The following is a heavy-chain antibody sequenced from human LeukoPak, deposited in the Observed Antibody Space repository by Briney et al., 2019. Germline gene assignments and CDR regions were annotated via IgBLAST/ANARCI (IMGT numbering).Heavy chain of an antibody. D-gene: IGHD7-27*01. J-gene: IGHJ4*02. CDR1: GFTFSSHR. CDR2: IRSSSSTI. V-gene: IGHV3-48*01. CDR3: ARDNRGGVSYHFDY. Sequence: PGGSLRLSCAASGFTFSSHRMNWVRQAPGKWLEWVSYIRSSSSTIYYADSVKGRFTISRDNAKNSLYLQMNSLRAEDTAVYYCARDNRGGVSYHFDYWGQGTLVTVSS.